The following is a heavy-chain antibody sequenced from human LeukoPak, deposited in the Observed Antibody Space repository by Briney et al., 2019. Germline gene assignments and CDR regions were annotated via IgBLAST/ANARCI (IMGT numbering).Heavy chain of an antibody. CDR1: GYTFTNYP. Sequence: ASVKVSCRASGYTFTNYPMIWVRQAPGQGLEWMGWINTNTGNPTYAQGFTGRFVFSLDTSVGTTYLQINSLKTEDTAVYYCARGGYSRGQGSPFDYWGQGTLVTVSS. J-gene: IGHJ4*02. D-gene: IGHD6-19*01. CDR2: INTNTGNP. V-gene: IGHV7-4-1*02. CDR3: ARGGYSRGQGSPFDY.